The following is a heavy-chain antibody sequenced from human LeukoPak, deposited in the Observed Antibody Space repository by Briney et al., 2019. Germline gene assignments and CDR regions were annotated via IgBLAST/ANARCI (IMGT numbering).Heavy chain of an antibody. CDR3: ARDRRDGSGSYYNDY. V-gene: IGHV3-23*01. Sequence: GGSLRLSCAASGFAFRYYAMSWVRQAPGKGLEWVSAISGSGSSTYYADSVKGRFTISRDNSKNTLYLQMNSLRAEDTAVYYCARDRRDGSGSYYNDYWGQGTLVTVSS. CDR2: ISGSGSST. J-gene: IGHJ4*02. CDR1: GFAFRYYA. D-gene: IGHD3-10*01.